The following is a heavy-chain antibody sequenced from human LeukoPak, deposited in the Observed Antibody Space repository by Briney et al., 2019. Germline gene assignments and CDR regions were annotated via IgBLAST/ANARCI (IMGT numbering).Heavy chain of an antibody. CDR2: IYYSGST. CDR3: ARVDILTGYYRGFDH. J-gene: IGHJ4*02. Sequence: SETLSLTCTVSGGAVSSGSYYWSWIRQPPGKGLEWIGYIYYSGSTNYNPSLKSRVTILVDTSKNQFSLKLSSVTAADTAVYYCARVDILTGYYRGFDHWGQGTLVTVSS. D-gene: IGHD3-9*01. CDR1: GGAVSSGSYY. V-gene: IGHV4-61*01.